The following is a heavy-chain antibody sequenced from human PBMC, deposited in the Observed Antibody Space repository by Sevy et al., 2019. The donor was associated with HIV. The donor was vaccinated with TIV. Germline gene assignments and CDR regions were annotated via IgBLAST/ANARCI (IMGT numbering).Heavy chain of an antibody. D-gene: IGHD5-12*01. CDR3: AKDMAWGMVATSGYFDY. J-gene: IGHJ4*02. CDR1: GFTFDDYA. Sequence: GGSLRLSCAASGFTFDDYAMHWVRQAPGKGLEWVSGISWNSGSIGYADSVKGRFTISRDNAKNSLYLQMNSLRAEDKALYYCAKDMAWGMVATSGYFDYWGQGTLVTVSS. CDR2: ISWNSGSI. V-gene: IGHV3-9*01.